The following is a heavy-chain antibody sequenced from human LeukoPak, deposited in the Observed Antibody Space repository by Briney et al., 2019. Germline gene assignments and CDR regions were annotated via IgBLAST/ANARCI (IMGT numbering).Heavy chain of an antibody. CDR3: ARLPTFYYDSSGYHYDY. V-gene: IGHV3-23*01. D-gene: IGHD3-22*01. J-gene: IGHJ4*02. CDR1: GFTFNNYA. Sequence: GGSLRLSCVASGFTFNNYAMSWVRQAPGRGLEWASSAAGSGISKDYADSVKGRFTISKDKSKNTLYLQMDNLRAEDTGVYFCARLPTFYYDSSGYHYDYWGQGTLVTVSS. CDR2: AAGSGISK.